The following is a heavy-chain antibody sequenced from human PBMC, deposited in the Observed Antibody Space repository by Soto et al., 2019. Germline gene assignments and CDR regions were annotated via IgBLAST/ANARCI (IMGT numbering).Heavy chain of an antibody. V-gene: IGHV3-30-3*01. CDR3: ARGASGGVDY. J-gene: IGHJ4*02. Sequence: GGSLRLSCAASGFTFSAFAMHWVRQAPGKGLDWVAVLAYDGTNRYYADSAKGRFTISRDNSKNTLYLHMGGLRGDETAVYYCARGASGGVDYWGQGTPVTVSS. CDR1: GFTFSAFA. D-gene: IGHD3-10*01. CDR2: LAYDGTNR.